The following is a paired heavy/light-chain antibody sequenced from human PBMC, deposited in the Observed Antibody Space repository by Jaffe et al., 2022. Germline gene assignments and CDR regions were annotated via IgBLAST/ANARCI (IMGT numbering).Heavy chain of an antibody. CDR3: ARVLRGYSGYDGGYYYYMDV. CDR2: IIPIFGTA. Sequence: QVQLVQSGAEVKKPGSSVKVSCKASGGTFSSYAISWVRQAPGQGLEWMGGIIPIFGTANYAQKFQGRVTITADESTSTAYMELSSLRSEDTAVYYCARVLRGYSGYDGGYYYYMDVWGKGTTVTVSS. CDR1: GGTFSSYA. D-gene: IGHD5-12*01. V-gene: IGHV1-69*01. J-gene: IGHJ6*03.
Light chain of an antibody. Sequence: SYELTQPPSVSVSPGQTASITCSGDKLGDKYACWYQQKPGQSPVLVIYQDSKRPSGIPERFSGSNSGNTATLTISGTQAMDEADYYCQAWDSSTAWGVFGGGTKLTVL. V-gene: IGLV3-1*01. CDR3: QAWDSSTAWGV. J-gene: IGLJ2*01. CDR1: KLGDKY. CDR2: QDS.